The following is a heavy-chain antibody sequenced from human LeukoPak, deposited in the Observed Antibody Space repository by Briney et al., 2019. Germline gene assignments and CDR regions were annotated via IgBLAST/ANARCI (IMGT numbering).Heavy chain of an antibody. V-gene: IGHV3-30*02. D-gene: IGHD7-27*01. CDR3: AGVPGDYYYYMDV. CDR2: IRYDGSNK. CDR1: GFTFSSYG. J-gene: IGHJ6*03. Sequence: PGGSLRLSCAASGFTFSSYGMHWVRQAPGKGLEWVAFIRYDGSNKYYADSVKGRFTISRDNSKNMLYLQMNSLRAEDTAVYYCAGVPGDYYYYMDVWGKGTTVTISS.